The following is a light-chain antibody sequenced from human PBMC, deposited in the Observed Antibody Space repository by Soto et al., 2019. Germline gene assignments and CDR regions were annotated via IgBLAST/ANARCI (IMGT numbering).Light chain of an antibody. CDR1: SSDVGAYKY. J-gene: IGLJ3*02. Sequence: QSALTQPPSASGSPGQSVTISCTGTSSDVGAYKYVSWYQQYPGKAPKLMIYEVSKLPSGVPDRFSGSKSGNTASLTVSGLQAEDEADYYCTSYAGSNIWVFGGGTKLTVL. V-gene: IGLV2-8*01. CDR3: TSYAGSNIWV. CDR2: EVS.